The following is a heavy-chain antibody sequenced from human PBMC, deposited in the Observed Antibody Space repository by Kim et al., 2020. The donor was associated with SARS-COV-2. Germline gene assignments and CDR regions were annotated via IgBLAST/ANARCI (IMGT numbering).Heavy chain of an antibody. V-gene: IGHV3-23*01. CDR2: ITSSGGST. Sequence: GGSLRLSCAASGFTFSSYAMSWVRQAPGKGLEWVSTITSSGGSTYSADSVKGRFTISRDNSKNTLYLQMNSLRAEDTAVYSCAKGHCSGWGQGTLVTVSS. D-gene: IGHD2-15*01. CDR3: AKGHCSG. J-gene: IGHJ4*02. CDR1: GFTFSSYA.